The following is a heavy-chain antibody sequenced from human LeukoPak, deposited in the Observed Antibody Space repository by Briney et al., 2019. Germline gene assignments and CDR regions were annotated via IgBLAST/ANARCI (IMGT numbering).Heavy chain of an antibody. J-gene: IGHJ4*02. CDR3: ARGAYYDSSGYFDY. V-gene: IGHV3-48*01. Sequence: GGSLRLSCAASGFTFSSYSMNWVRQAPGKGLEWVSYISSSSSTIYYADSVKGRFTISRDNAKNSLYLQMNSLRAEDTAVYYCARGAYYDSSGYFDYWGQGTLVTVSS. D-gene: IGHD3-22*01. CDR1: GFTFSSYS. CDR2: ISSSSSTI.